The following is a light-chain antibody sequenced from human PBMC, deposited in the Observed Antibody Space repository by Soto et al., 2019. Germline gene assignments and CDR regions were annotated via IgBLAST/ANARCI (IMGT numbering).Light chain of an antibody. J-gene: IGKJ1*01. V-gene: IGKV3-15*01. CDR2: GAS. Sequence: ERVMTQSAATLSVSPGERATLSCRASQSVSSNLAWYQQKPGQAPRLLIYGASTRATGIPARFSGSGSGTEFTLTISSLQSEDFAVYYCQQYNNWPVTFGQGTKVDIK. CDR3: QQYNNWPVT. CDR1: QSVSSN.